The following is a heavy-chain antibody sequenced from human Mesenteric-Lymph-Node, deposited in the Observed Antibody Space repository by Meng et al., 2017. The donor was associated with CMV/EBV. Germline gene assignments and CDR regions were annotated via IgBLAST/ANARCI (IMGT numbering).Heavy chain of an antibody. D-gene: IGHD6-19*01. V-gene: IGHV4-31*03. CDR1: AGSINRGGYY. CDR3: ARDSVAASGLDF. Sequence: CPFSAGSINRGGYYWSWVRQRPGQGLAWIGYINDRGSTDSNPSLKSRISISVDTSKNQFSLNLRFVTAADTAVYYCARDSVAASGLDFWGQGALVTVSS. J-gene: IGHJ4*02. CDR2: INDRGST.